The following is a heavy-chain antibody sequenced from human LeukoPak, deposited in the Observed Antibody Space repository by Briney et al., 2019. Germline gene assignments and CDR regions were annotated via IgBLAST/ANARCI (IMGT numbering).Heavy chain of an antibody. J-gene: IGHJ4*02. CDR3: AKEVATITTTQVDY. CDR1: GFTFNNYA. CDR2: ISGSSGST. D-gene: IGHD5-24*01. Sequence: GGSLRLSCAASGFTFNNYAMSWVRQAPGKGLEWVSAISGSSGSTYYADSVKGRFTISRDNSKNTLYLQMNSLRAEDTAVYYCAKEVATITTTQVDYWGQGTLVTVSS. V-gene: IGHV3-23*01.